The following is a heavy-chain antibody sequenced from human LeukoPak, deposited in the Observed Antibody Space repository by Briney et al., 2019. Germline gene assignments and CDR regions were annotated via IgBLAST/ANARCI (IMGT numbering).Heavy chain of an antibody. Sequence: GGSLRLSCATSGLTFSNAWMSWVRQAPGKGLEWVGRIKSKTDGETTDYAAPVKGRFTISRDDSENTLYLQMNRLKTEDTAVYYCITDPGEWEPIWGQGTMVTVSS. CDR1: GLTFSNAW. J-gene: IGHJ3*02. CDR2: IKSKTDGETT. CDR3: ITDPGEWEPI. D-gene: IGHD1-26*01. V-gene: IGHV3-15*01.